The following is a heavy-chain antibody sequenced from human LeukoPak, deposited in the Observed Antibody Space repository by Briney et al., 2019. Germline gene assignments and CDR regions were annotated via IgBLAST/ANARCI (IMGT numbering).Heavy chain of an antibody. J-gene: IGHJ6*02. CDR3: AKELGSFYYYYGMDV. CDR1: GFTFSSYG. V-gene: IGHV3-30*18. Sequence: PGGSLRLSCAASGFTFSSYGMHWVRQAPGKGLEWVAVISYDGSNKYYADSVKGRFTISRDNSKNTLYLQMNSLRAEDTAVYYCAKELGSFYYYYGMDVWGQGTTVTVSS. D-gene: IGHD3-10*01. CDR2: ISYDGSNK.